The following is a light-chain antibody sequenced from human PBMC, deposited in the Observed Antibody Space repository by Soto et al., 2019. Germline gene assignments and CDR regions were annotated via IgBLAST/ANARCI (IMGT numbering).Light chain of an antibody. CDR2: WAS. J-gene: IGKJ5*01. Sequence: EIVITHSPDSLAVSLGQRATINCKYSQSVLSSYNNKKYLAWYQQKPGQPPKXXXYWASTRDSGVPDRFSVSGSGTDFTLTISSLQAEDVAVYDGQQYYSTTQTFGQGTRLEIK. V-gene: IGKV4-1*01. CDR3: QQYYSTTQT. CDR1: QSVLSSYNNKKY.